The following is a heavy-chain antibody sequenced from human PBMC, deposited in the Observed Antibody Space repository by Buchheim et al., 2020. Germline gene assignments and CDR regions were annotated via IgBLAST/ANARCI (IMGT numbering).Heavy chain of an antibody. D-gene: IGHD3-16*01. CDR1: GGSISRTIYY. CDR2: IYHDGSS. CDR3: ASPFTSSYDFDY. Sequence: QLQLQESGPGLVKPSETLSLTCSVSGGSISRTIYYWGWIRQPPGQGLEWIGSIYHDGSSYYNPSLKSRVTLSADTSKNQFSLKPSSGTAADTAVYDCASPFTSSYDFDYWGQGTL. J-gene: IGHJ4*02. V-gene: IGHV4-39*01.